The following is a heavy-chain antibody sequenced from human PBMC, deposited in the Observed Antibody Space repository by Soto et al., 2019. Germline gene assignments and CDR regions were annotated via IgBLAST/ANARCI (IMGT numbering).Heavy chain of an antibody. D-gene: IGHD2-15*01. CDR3: ARDSGGGSPYFHY. V-gene: IGHV3-48*02. CDR2: IRSSSSTI. Sequence: EVQLVESGGGLVQPGGSLRLSCAASGFPFSSYSMNWVRQAPGKGLEWVSNIRSSSSTIYYADSVKGRFTISRDNAKNSLYLQMNSLRDEDTAVYYCARDSGGGSPYFHYCGQGTLVTVSS. J-gene: IGHJ4*02. CDR1: GFPFSSYS.